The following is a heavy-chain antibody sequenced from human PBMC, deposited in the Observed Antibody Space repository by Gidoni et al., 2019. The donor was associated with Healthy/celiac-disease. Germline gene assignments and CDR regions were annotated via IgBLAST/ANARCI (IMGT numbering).Heavy chain of an antibody. CDR2: ISSSSSYI. V-gene: IGHV3-21*01. Sequence: EVQLVESGGGLVKPGGSLRLSCAASGFTFSSYSMNWVRQAPGKGLEWVSSISSSSSYIYYADSVKGRFTISRDNAKNSLYLQMNSLRAEDTAVYYCARDEDTAMASYYDYYGMDVWGQGTTVTVSS. D-gene: IGHD5-18*01. J-gene: IGHJ6*02. CDR3: ARDEDTAMASYYDYYGMDV. CDR1: GFTFSSYS.